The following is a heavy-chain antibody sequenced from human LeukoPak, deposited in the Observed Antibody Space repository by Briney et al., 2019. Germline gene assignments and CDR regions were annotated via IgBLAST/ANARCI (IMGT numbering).Heavy chain of an antibody. Sequence: GGSLRLSCPASGFMFISYSMNWVRQAPGKGLEWVASISYTSTYIFYADSLQSRFTISRDNTENSLYLLMTRLRAEDTAVYYCARYGADCFDYWGQGTLVTVSS. CDR3: ARYGADCFDY. CDR1: GFMFISYS. D-gene: IGHD4/OR15-4a*01. V-gene: IGHV3-21*01. J-gene: IGHJ4*02. CDR2: ISYTSTYI.